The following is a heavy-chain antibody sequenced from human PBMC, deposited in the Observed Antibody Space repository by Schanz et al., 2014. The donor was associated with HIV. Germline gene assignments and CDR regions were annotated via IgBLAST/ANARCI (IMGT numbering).Heavy chain of an antibody. V-gene: IGHV3-23*01. CDR3: AKGLRQWLVLGVSDY. CDR1: GFTFTSYA. Sequence: EVQLLESGGGLIQPGGSLRLSCAASGFTFTSYAMTWVRQAPGKGLEWVSAISGSGGSTYYADSVKGRFTISRDNSKNTLYLQMNSLRAEDTAVYYCAKGLRQWLVLGVSDYWGQGTLVTVSS. CDR2: ISGSGGST. J-gene: IGHJ4*02. D-gene: IGHD6-19*01.